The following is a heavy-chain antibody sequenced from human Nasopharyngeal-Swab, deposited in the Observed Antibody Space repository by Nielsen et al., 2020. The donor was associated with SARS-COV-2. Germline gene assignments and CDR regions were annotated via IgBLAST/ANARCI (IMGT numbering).Heavy chain of an antibody. Sequence: ASVKVSCKASGYTFTSYYMHWERQAPGQGLEWMGIINPSGGSTSYAQKFQGRVTMTRDTSTSIVYMELSSLRSEDTAVYYCARETQTRVFDYWGQGTLVTVSS. CDR1: GYTFTSYY. CDR3: ARETQTRVFDY. V-gene: IGHV1-46*01. CDR2: INPSGGST. J-gene: IGHJ4*02.